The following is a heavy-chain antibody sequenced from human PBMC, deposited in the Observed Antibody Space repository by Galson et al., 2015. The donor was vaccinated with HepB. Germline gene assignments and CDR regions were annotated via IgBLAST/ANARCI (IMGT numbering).Heavy chain of an antibody. CDR3: AREGLGISGWYFP. CDR1: GYTFTSYY. Sequence: SVKVSCKASGYTFTSYYMHWVRQAPGQGLEWMGIINPSGGSTSYAQKLQGRVTMTRDTSTSTVYMELSSLRSEDTAVYYCAREGLGISGWYFPWGQGTLVTVSS. CDR2: INPSGGST. D-gene: IGHD6-19*01. J-gene: IGHJ5*02. V-gene: IGHV1-46*01.